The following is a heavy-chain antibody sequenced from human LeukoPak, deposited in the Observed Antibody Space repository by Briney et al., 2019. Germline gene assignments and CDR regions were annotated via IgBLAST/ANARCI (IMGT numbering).Heavy chain of an antibody. Sequence: ASVKVSCKASGYSFTSYYIHWVRLAPGQGLEWMGVINPSGGSTRYAQKFQDRVTMTRDMSTSTVYMELSSLRSEDTAVYYCAIIDYGDPLGNYWGQGTLVTVSS. CDR2: INPSGGST. CDR1: GYSFTSYY. V-gene: IGHV1-46*01. D-gene: IGHD4-17*01. J-gene: IGHJ4*02. CDR3: AIIDYGDPLGNY.